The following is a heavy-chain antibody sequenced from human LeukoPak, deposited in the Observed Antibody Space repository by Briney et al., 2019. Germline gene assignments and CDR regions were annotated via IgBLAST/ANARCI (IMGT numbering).Heavy chain of an antibody. CDR1: GYTFTGYY. J-gene: IGHJ4*02. V-gene: IGHV1-2*02. CDR3: AREDDCSSTSCYGFDY. D-gene: IGHD2-2*01. CDR2: INPNSGGT. Sequence: ASVKVSCKASGYTFTGYYMHWVRQAPGQGLGWMGWINPNSGGTNYAQKFQGRVTMTRDTSISTAYMELSRLRSDGTAVYYCAREDDCSSTSCYGFDYWGQGTLVTVSS.